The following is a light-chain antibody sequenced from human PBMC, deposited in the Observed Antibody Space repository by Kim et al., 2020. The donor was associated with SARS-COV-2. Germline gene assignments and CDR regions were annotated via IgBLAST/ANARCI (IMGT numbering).Light chain of an antibody. Sequence: QSALTQPASVSGSPGQSITISCTGTNSDVGGHNYVSWYQQHPHKVPAVLIYDVGKRPSGVSNRFSGSKSGNTASLTISGLQAEDEADYYCSSYTSTNTYVFGSGTKVTVL. J-gene: IGLJ1*01. CDR2: DVG. CDR1: NSDVGGHNY. CDR3: SSYTSTNTYV. V-gene: IGLV2-14*03.